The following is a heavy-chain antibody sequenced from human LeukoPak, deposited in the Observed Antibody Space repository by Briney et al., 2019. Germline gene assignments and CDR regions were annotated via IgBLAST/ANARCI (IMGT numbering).Heavy chain of an antibody. J-gene: IGHJ6*02. CDR2: INHSGST. Sequence: PSETLSLTCAVYGGSFSGYYWSWICQPPGKGLEWIGEINHSGSTNYNPSLKSRVTISVDTSKNQFSLKLSSVTAADTAVYYCARGQQAFTIFGVVPQYGMDVWGQGTTVTVSS. V-gene: IGHV4-34*01. D-gene: IGHD3-3*01. CDR1: GGSFSGYY. CDR3: ARGQQAFTIFGVVPQYGMDV.